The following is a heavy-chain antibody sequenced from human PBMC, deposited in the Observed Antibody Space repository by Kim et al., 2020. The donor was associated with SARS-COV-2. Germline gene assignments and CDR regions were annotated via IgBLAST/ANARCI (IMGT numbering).Heavy chain of an antibody. V-gene: IGHV3-23*01. Sequence: GGSLRLSCAASGFTFSSYAMSWVRQAPGKGLEWVSAISGSGGSTYYADSVKGRFTISRDNSKNTLYLQMNSLRAEDTAVYYCAKDQEVWFGEDGMDVWGQGTTVTVSS. CDR2: ISGSGGST. J-gene: IGHJ6*02. CDR3: AKDQEVWFGEDGMDV. D-gene: IGHD3-10*01. CDR1: GFTFSSYA.